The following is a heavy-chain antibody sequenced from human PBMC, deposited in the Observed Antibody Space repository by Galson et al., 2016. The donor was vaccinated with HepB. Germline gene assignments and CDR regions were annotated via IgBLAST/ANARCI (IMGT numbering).Heavy chain of an antibody. CDR2: ISAYNGDT. J-gene: IGHJ4*02. D-gene: IGHD6-25*01. Sequence: SVKVSCKASGYSFNGYGISWVRQAPGQGLEWMGWISAYNGDTKFAEKFHGRVTMTTDTSTSTAYMELRSLRSDDAAVYYCARYRAATAYSDFWGQGTLVTVSS. CDR3: ARYRAATAYSDF. CDR1: GYSFNGYG. V-gene: IGHV1-18*01.